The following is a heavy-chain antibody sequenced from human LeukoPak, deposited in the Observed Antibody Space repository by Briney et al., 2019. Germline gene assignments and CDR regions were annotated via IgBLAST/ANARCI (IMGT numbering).Heavy chain of an antibody. CDR2: DYCGGNT. CDR1: GFSVTTDSYC. Sequence: SETLSLTCTVSGFSVTTDSYCWGWIRQPPGKGLEWIGYDYCGGNTNYDPSLKRRVTISVDTSKNQFSLTLTSVTAAGTAVYFCAGDHFGSLDSWGQGILVTVSS. CDR3: AGDHFGSLDS. V-gene: IGHV4-61*01. J-gene: IGHJ4*02. D-gene: IGHD3-10*01.